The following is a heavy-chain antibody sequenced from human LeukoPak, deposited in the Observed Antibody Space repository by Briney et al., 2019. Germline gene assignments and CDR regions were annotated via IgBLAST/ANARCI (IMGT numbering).Heavy chain of an antibody. CDR2: IIPIFGTA. J-gene: IGHJ6*02. CDR1: GGTFSSYA. V-gene: IGHV1-69*13. CDR3: ARPVRCSGGSCYSSSSPNLYYYYGMDV. Sequence: VASVKVSCKASGGTFSSYAISWVRQAFGQGLEWMGGIIPIFGTANYAQKFQGRVTITADESTSTAYMELSSLRSEDTAVYYCARPVRCSGGSCYSSSSPNLYYYYGMDVWGQGTTVTVYS. D-gene: IGHD2-15*01.